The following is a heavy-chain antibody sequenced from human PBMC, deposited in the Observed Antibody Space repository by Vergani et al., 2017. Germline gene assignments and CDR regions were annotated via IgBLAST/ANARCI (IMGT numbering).Heavy chain of an antibody. CDR3: AKHFRGWGIDY. Sequence: QVQLVESGGGVVQPGGSLRLSCAASGFTLSNYDMQWIRQGPGKGLEFVAFIQFDGSNQYYADSVKGRFTLSRDFSKNTIYLQMNSLRTDDTATYYCAKHFRGWGIDYWGQGTQVIVSS. CDR2: IQFDGSNQ. J-gene: IGHJ4*02. CDR1: GFTLSNYD. V-gene: IGHV3-30*02. D-gene: IGHD3-16*01.